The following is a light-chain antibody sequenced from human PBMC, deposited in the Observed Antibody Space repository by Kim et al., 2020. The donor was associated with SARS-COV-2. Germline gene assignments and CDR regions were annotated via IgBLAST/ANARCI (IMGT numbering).Light chain of an antibody. CDR1: SSGVGGYNH. CDR3: CSYAGSTTYVL. J-gene: IGLJ2*01. Sequence: SSAICCTVASSGVGGYNHVSWYQQYAGKAPKLIIYEVTRRPSGISDRFSGSKSGNTASLTISGLQAEDEADYYCCSYAGSTTYVLFGGGTQLTVL. CDR2: EVT. V-gene: IGLV2-23*02.